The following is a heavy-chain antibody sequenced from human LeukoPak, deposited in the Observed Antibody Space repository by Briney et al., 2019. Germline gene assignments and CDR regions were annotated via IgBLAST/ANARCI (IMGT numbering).Heavy chain of an antibody. V-gene: IGHV3-74*01. CDR3: ARGGTPLAVAEAFDY. D-gene: IGHD6-19*01. J-gene: IGHJ4*02. Sequence: GGSLRLSCAASGFTFSSYWMHWVRQAPGKGLVWVSRINSDGSSTSYADSVKGRFTISRDNAKNTLYLQMNSLRAEDTAVYYCARGGTPLAVAEAFDYWGQGTLVTVSS. CDR1: GFTFSSYW. CDR2: INSDGSST.